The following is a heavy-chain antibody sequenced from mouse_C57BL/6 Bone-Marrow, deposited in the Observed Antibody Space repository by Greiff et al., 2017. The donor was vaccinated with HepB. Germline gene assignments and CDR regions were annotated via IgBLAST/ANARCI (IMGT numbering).Heavy chain of an antibody. CDR1: GYTFTDYN. D-gene: IGHD2-2*01. J-gene: IGHJ3*01. CDR2: INPNNGGT. Sequence: VQLKESGPELVKPGASVKIPCKASGYTFTDYNMDWVKQSHGKSLEWIGDINPNNGGTIYNQKFKGKATLTVDKSSSTAYMELRSLTSEDTAVYYWARGAVTTGGFAYWGQGTLVTVSA. V-gene: IGHV1-18*01. CDR3: ARGAVTTGGFAY.